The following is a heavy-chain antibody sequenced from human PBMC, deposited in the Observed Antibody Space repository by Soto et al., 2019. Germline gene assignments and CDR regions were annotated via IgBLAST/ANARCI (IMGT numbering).Heavy chain of an antibody. D-gene: IGHD2-15*01. J-gene: IGHJ4*02. CDR3: ARGGYCSGGSCPRDS. Sequence: QVQLQQSGPGLVKPSETLALTCTVSGASVNSGNYYWSWIRQPPGKGLDWIGYIYYSGSTNYNPSLESRVTISADTSKNQFSLRLASMSAADTAVYYCARGGYCSGGSCPRDSWGQGTLVTVSS. CDR2: IYYSGST. CDR1: GASVNSGNYY. V-gene: IGHV4-61*01.